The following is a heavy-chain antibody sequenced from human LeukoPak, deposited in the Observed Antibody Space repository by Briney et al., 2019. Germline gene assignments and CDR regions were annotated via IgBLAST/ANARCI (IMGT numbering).Heavy chain of an antibody. CDR2: ISYDGSNK. V-gene: IGHV3-30*04. CDR1: GFTFSSYA. D-gene: IGHD6-19*01. Sequence: HPGGSLRLSCAASGFTFSSYAMHWVRQAPGKGLEWVAVISYDGSNKYYADSVKGRFTISRDNSKNTLYLQMNSLRAEDTAVYYCARDPAVAGTVYYYMDVWGKGTTVTVSS. J-gene: IGHJ6*03. CDR3: ARDPAVAGTVYYYMDV.